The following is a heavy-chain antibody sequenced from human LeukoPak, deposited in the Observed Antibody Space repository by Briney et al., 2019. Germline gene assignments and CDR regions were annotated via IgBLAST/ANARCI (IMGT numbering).Heavy chain of an antibody. CDR2: IIPIFGTA. J-gene: IGHJ4*02. CDR1: GYTFTSYH. V-gene: IGHV1-69*06. Sequence: SVKVSCKASGYTFTSYHMHWVRQAPGQGLEWMGGIIPIFGTANYAQKFQGRVTITADKSTSTAYMELSSLRSEDTAVYYCARDLFSDYGFDYWGQGTLVTVSS. CDR3: ARDLFSDYGFDY. D-gene: IGHD4-17*01.